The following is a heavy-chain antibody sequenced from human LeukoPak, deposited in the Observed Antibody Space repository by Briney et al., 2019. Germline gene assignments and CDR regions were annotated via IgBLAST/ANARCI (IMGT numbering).Heavy chain of an antibody. CDR3: ARVGYGSGSYPFDY. Sequence: GGSLRLSCAASGFTFSSYSMNWVRQAPGKGLEWVSYISSSSGTIYYADSVKGRFTIPRDNAKNSLYLQMNSLRAEDTAVYYCARVGYGSGSYPFDYWGQGTLVTVSS. CDR1: GFTFSSYS. CDR2: ISSSSGTI. D-gene: IGHD3-10*01. J-gene: IGHJ4*02. V-gene: IGHV3-48*04.